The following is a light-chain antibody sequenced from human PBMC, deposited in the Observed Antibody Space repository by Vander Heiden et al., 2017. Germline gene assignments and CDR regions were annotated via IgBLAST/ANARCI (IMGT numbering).Light chain of an antibody. CDR1: QSAFSSSNNKNY. Sequence: DIVMTQSPDFLAASLGARAPINCKSSQSAFSSSNNKNYLAWYQQKPGQPPKLLLYWASTGESGVPGRFSGSGSGTDFTLTISSLQAEDVAVYYYQRYYGRCRRFGQGTKVEFK. V-gene: IGKV4-1*01. CDR3: QRYYGRCRR. CDR2: WAS. J-gene: IGKJ1*01.